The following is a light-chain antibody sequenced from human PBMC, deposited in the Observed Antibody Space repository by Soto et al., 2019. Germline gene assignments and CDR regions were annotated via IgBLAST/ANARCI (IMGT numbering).Light chain of an antibody. CDR1: QDIGNH. CDR2: AAS. J-gene: IGKJ5*01. V-gene: IGKV1-27*01. CDR3: EMYNIAPLIT. Sequence: DIQMIQSPSSLSAYVGARITISCRASQDIGNHLAWYQQKPGKVPKLLIHAASTLQSGVPSRFSGSGSGTDFTLTISSLQPEDVATYFCEMYNIAPLITFGQGTRQEIK.